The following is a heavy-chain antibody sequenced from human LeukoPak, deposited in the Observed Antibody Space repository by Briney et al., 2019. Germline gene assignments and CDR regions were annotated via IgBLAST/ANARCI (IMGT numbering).Heavy chain of an antibody. CDR1: GGSVSSGTYY. J-gene: IGHJ4*02. CDR2: IYYSGST. V-gene: IGHV4-61*01. Sequence: SETLSLTCTVSGGSVSSGTYYWSWIRQPPGKGLEWIGYIYYSGSTNYNPSLKSRVTISVDTSKNQFSLKLISVTAADTAVYYWARFRGPNILTGYFMPYYFDYWGQGALVTVSS. D-gene: IGHD3-9*01. CDR3: ARFRGPNILTGYFMPYYFDY.